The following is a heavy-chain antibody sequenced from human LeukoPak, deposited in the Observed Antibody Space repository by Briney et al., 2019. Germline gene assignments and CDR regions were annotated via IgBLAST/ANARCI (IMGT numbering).Heavy chain of an antibody. CDR3: ARHMSYDSSHSFYYFYYMDV. CDR1: GGSISSSSYY. V-gene: IGHV4-39*01. D-gene: IGHD3-22*01. Sequence: PSETLSLTCTVSGGSISSSSYYWGWIRQPPGTGLEWIGSIFYSGNTYYNPSLESRVTISVDTSNNQFSLKLSSVTAADTAVYYCARHMSYDSSHSFYYFYYMDVWGKGTTVTVSS. CDR2: IFYSGNT. J-gene: IGHJ6*03.